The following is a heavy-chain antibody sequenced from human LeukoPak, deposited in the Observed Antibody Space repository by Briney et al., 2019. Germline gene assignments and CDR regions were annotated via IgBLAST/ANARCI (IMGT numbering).Heavy chain of an antibody. V-gene: IGHV3-30*18. CDR1: GFTFSSYG. CDR2: ISYDGSNK. J-gene: IGHJ4*02. CDR3: ANQGSSSWYVPFDY. D-gene: IGHD6-13*01. Sequence: EGSLRLSCAASGFTFSSYGMHWVRQAPGKGLEWVAVISYDGSNKYYADSVKGRFTISRDNSKNTLYLQMNSLRAEDTAVYYCANQGSSSWYVPFDYWGQGTLVTVSS.